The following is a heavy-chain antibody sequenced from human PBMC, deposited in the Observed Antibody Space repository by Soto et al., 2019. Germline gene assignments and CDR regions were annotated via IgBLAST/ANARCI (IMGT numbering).Heavy chain of an antibody. CDR3: TTDGRKEPDY. CDR2: IKSKSDGGTT. Sequence: GGSLRLSCASSGCPFSNAWMNWVRQAPGKGLEWVGRIKSKSDGGTTGYAAPVKGTFTISRDDSKNTLYLQMNSLKTEDTAVYYCTTDGRKEPDYWGLGTLVTVSS. CDR1: GCPFSNAW. V-gene: IGHV3-15*07. J-gene: IGHJ4*02.